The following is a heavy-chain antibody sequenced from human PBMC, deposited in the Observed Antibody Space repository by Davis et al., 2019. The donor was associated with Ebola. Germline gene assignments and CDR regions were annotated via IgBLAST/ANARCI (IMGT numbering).Heavy chain of an antibody. D-gene: IGHD6-13*01. CDR3: ASRRAPWYGGMDV. CDR1: GDSVSSNSAA. V-gene: IGHV6-1*01. J-gene: IGHJ6*02. CDR2: TYYRSKWYN. Sequence: HSQTLSLTCAISGDSVSSNSAAWNWIRQSPSRGLEWLGRTYYRSKWYNDYAVSVKSRITINPDTSKNQFSLKLSSVTAADTAVYYCASRRAPWYGGMDVWGQGTTVTVSS.